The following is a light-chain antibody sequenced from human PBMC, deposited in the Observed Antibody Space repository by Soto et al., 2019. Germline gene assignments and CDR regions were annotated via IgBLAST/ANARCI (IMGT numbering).Light chain of an antibody. V-gene: IGLV1-44*01. J-gene: IGLJ1*01. CDR2: SNN. CDR3: AAWDDSLSGYV. CDR1: NSNIGSNT. Sequence: QSVLTQPPSASGTPGQRVTISCSGSNSNIGSNTVNWYQQLPGAAPKLLIYSNNQRPSGVPDRFSGSKSGTSASLAISGLQSEGEADYYCAAWDDSLSGYVFGTGTKVTV.